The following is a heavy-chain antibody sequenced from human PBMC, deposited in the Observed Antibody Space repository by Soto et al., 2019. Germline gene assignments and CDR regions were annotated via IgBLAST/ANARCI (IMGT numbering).Heavy chain of an antibody. Sequence: PSETLSLTCTVSGGSISSSSYYWGWIRQPPGKGLEWIGSIYYSGSTYYNPSLKSRVTISVDTSKNQFSLKLSSVTAADTAVYYCARMLGTLDGYNSYYYGMDVWGQGTTVTVSS. CDR3: ARMLGTLDGYNSYYYGMDV. D-gene: IGHD5-12*01. CDR1: GGSISSSSYY. CDR2: IYYSGST. J-gene: IGHJ6*02. V-gene: IGHV4-39*07.